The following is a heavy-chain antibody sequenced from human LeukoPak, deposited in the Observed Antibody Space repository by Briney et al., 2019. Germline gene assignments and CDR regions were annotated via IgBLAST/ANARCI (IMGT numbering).Heavy chain of an antibody. J-gene: IGHJ6*02. Sequence: ASVKVSCKVSGYTLTELSMHWVRQAPGKGLEWMGGFDPEDGETIYAQKFQGRVTMTEDTSTDTAYMELSSLRSEDTAVYYCATAYGDQSYYGMDVWGQGTTVTVSS. CDR2: FDPEDGET. CDR3: ATAYGDQSYYGMDV. D-gene: IGHD4-17*01. CDR1: GYTLTELS. V-gene: IGHV1-24*01.